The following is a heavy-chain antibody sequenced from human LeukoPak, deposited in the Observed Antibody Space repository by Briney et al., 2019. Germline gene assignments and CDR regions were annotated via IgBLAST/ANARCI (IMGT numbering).Heavy chain of an antibody. CDR3: AKGRWALFDC. Sequence: SQTLSLTGAISGDSVSSNSAAWNWIRQSPSRGLEWLGRTYYRSKWYNDYAISVKSRMTINADTSKNQFSLQLNSVTPEDTAVYYCAKGRWALFDCWGQGTLVIVSS. V-gene: IGHV6-1*01. J-gene: IGHJ4*02. CDR2: TYYRSKWYN. CDR1: GDSVSSNSAA. D-gene: IGHD3-10*01.